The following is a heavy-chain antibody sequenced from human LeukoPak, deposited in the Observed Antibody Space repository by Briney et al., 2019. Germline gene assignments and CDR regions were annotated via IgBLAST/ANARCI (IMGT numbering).Heavy chain of an antibody. CDR1: GGPISSYY. Sequence: SETLSLTCTVSGGPISSYYWSWIRQPAGKGLEWIGRIYTSGSTNYNPSLKSRVTMSVDTSKNQFSLKLSSVTAADTAVYYCASETRQDFWSGYPDYWGQGTLVTVSS. D-gene: IGHD3-3*01. V-gene: IGHV4-4*07. CDR3: ASETRQDFWSGYPDY. J-gene: IGHJ4*02. CDR2: IYTSGST.